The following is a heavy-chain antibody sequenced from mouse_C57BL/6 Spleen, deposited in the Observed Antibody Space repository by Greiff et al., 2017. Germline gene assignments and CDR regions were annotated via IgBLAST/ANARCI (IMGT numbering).Heavy chain of an antibody. CDR1: GYTFTSYW. CDR2: IHPSDSDT. Sequence: QVQLQQPGAELVKPGASVKVSCKASGYTFTSYWMHWVKQRPGQGLEWIGRIHPSDSDTNYNQKFKGKATLTVDKSSSTAYMQLSGLTSEDSAVYYCAMGYYYGSSQFAYWGQGTLVTVSA. V-gene: IGHV1-74*01. D-gene: IGHD1-1*01. CDR3: AMGYYYGSSQFAY. J-gene: IGHJ3*01.